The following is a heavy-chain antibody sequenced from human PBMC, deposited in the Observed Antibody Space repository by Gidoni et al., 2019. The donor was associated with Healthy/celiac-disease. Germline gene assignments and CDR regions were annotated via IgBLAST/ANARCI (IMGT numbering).Heavy chain of an antibody. V-gene: IGHV3-23*01. Sequence: EVQLLESGGGLVQPGGSLILSCSASGFTFSSYAMSWVRQAPGKGPEWVSAISGSGGSTYYADSVKGRFTISRDNSKNTLYLQMNSLRAEDTAVYYCAILYDFWIPYWGQGTLVTVSS. CDR3: AILYDFWIPY. D-gene: IGHD3-3*01. CDR2: ISGSGGST. CDR1: GFTFSSYA. J-gene: IGHJ4*02.